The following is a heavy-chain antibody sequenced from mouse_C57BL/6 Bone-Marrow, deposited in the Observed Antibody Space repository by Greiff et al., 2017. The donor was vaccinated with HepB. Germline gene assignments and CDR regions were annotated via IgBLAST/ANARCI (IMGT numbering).Heavy chain of an antibody. D-gene: IGHD2-4*01. J-gene: IGHJ3*01. CDR2: ISDDGSYT. CDR1: GFTFSSYA. V-gene: IGHV5-4*01. CDR3: AREDDYDGFAY. Sequence: EVQGVESGGGLVKPGGSLKLSCAASGFTFSSYAMSWVRQTPEKRLEWVATISDDGSYTYYPDNVKGRFTISRDNAKNNLYLQMSHLKSEDTAMYYCAREDDYDGFAYWGQGTLVTVSA.